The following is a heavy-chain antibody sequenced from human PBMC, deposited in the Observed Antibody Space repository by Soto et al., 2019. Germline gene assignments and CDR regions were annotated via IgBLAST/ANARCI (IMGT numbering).Heavy chain of an antibody. CDR2: ISGSGGST. CDR3: AKESRDFDWLLQLFDY. V-gene: IGHV3-23*01. J-gene: IGHJ4*02. CDR1: GFTFSSYA. Sequence: GGSLRLSCAASGFTFSSYAMSWVRQAPGKGLEWVSAISGSGGSTYYADSVKGRFTISRDNSKNTLYLQMNSLRAEDTAVYYCAKESRDFDWLLQLFDYWGQGTLVTVSS. D-gene: IGHD3-9*01.